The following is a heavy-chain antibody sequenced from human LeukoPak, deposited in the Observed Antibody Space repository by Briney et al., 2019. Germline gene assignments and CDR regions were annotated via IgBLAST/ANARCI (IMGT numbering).Heavy chain of an antibody. V-gene: IGHV1-18*01. D-gene: IGHD3-10*01. J-gene: IGHJ4*02. CDR1: GYTFTSYG. CDR2: ISAYNGNT. CDR3: ARDGSGSYYPFLGY. Sequence: ASVKVSCKASGYTFTSYGIGWVRQAPGQGLEWMGWISAYNGNTNYAQKLQGRVTMTTDTSTSTAYTELRSLRSDDTAVYYCARDGSGSYYPFLGYWGQGTLVTVSS.